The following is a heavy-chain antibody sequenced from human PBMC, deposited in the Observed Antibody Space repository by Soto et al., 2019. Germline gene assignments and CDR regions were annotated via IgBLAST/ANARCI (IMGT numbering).Heavy chain of an antibody. V-gene: IGHV4-30-4*01. J-gene: IGHJ2*01. CDR2: IYYSGST. CDR1: GGSISSGDYY. CDR3: ARGLRSTVTTYWYFDL. Sequence: PSETLSLTCTVSGGSISSGDYYWSWIRQPPGKGLEWIGYIYYSGSTYYNPSLKSRVTISVDTSKNQFSLKLSSVTAADTAVYYCARGLRSTVTTYWYFDLWGRGTLVTVSS. D-gene: IGHD4-17*01.